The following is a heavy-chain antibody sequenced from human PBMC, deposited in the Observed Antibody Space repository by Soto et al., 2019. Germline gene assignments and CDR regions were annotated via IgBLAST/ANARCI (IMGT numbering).Heavy chain of an antibody. Sequence: GGSLRLSCADSGFTFSSYTMSWVRQAPGKGLEWVSAISVSGDTTYYADSVKGRFTISRDNSKKTLYLQMNSLRVEDTAVYYCAKPQWELLDWGQGTLVTVSS. CDR3: AKPQWELLD. CDR1: GFTFSSYT. V-gene: IGHV3-23*01. CDR2: ISVSGDTT. J-gene: IGHJ4*02. D-gene: IGHD1-26*01.